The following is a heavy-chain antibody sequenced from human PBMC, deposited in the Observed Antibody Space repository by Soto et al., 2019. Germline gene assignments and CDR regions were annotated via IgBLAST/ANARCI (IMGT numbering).Heavy chain of an antibody. CDR3: ARDRNIVVVPAAIADY. CDR1: GFSFSNYG. D-gene: IGHD2-2*01. Sequence: QVQLVESGGGVVQPGRSLRLSCAASGFSFSNYGMHWLRQAPGKGLEWVAAIWYDGVKKHHADSVKGRFTISRDNSKNTLYLQMNSLRAEDTAVYYCARDRNIVVVPAAIADYWGRGTLVTVSS. V-gene: IGHV3-33*01. J-gene: IGHJ4*02. CDR2: IWYDGVKK.